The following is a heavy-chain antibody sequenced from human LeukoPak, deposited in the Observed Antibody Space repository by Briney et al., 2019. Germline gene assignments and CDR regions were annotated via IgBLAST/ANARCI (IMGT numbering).Heavy chain of an antibody. J-gene: IGHJ4*02. CDR2: IHHRGST. Sequence: SETLSLTCAVYGGSFTGYYWSWIRQPPGRGLEWIGEIHHRGSTNYNPSLKSRVTISIDTSKNQFSLNLRSVTAADTAFYYCARDGKSGTPEFDYWGQGILVIVSS. D-gene: IGHD1-1*01. V-gene: IGHV4-34*01. CDR3: ARDGKSGTPEFDY. CDR1: GGSFTGYY.